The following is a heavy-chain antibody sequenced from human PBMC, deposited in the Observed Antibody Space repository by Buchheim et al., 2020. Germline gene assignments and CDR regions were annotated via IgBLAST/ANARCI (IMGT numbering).Heavy chain of an antibody. J-gene: IGHJ6*02. Sequence: QVQLQQWGAGLLKPSETLSLTCAVYGGSLSGYYWSWIRQPPGKGLEWIGEINHSGNTNYNPSLKSRVTIYVDTSKNQFSLKLSSVTAADTAVYYCARCRIVSPIYGMDVWGQGTT. D-gene: IGHD2-21*01. V-gene: IGHV4-34*01. CDR1: GGSLSGYY. CDR2: INHSGNT. CDR3: ARCRIVSPIYGMDV.